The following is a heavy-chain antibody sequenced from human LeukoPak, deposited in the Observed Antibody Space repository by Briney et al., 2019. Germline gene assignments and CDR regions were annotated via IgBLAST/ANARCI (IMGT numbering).Heavy chain of an antibody. CDR1: GFTFSSYA. V-gene: IGHV3-23*01. Sequence: GGSLRLSCAASGFTFSSYAMSWVRQAPGKGLEWVSAISGSGGSTYYADSVKGRFTISRDNSKNTLYLQMNSLRAEDTAVYYCAKGSGYSYGYGGDYWGQGTLVTVSS. D-gene: IGHD5-18*01. CDR3: AKGSGYSYGYGGDY. J-gene: IGHJ4*02. CDR2: ISGSGGST.